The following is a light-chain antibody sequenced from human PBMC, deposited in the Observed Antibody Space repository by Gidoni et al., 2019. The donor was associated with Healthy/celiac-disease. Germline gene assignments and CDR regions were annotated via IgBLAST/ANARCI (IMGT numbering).Light chain of an antibody. CDR2: DAS. CDR3: QQRSNWPQIT. Sequence: EILLTHPPATLSLSPGERATLSCRASQSVSSYLAWYQQKPGQAPRLLIYDASNRATGIPARFSGSGSGTDFTLTISSLEPEDFAVYYCQQRSNWPQITFGQGTRLEIK. CDR1: QSVSSY. V-gene: IGKV3-11*01. J-gene: IGKJ5*01.